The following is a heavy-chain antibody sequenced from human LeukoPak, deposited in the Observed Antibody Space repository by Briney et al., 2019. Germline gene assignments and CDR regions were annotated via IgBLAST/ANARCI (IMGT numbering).Heavy chain of an antibody. J-gene: IGHJ4*02. CDR1: GYTFTSYY. CDR3: ARVGSAAATADY. CDR2: INPRGGST. Sequence: ASVKVSCKASGYTFTSYYMHWTRQAPGQGPEWMGIINPRGGSTDYAQKFQGRITMTSDTSTSTVYMELNSLRSDDTAVYFCARVGSAAATADYWGQGTLVTVSS. D-gene: IGHD6-25*01. V-gene: IGHV1-46*01.